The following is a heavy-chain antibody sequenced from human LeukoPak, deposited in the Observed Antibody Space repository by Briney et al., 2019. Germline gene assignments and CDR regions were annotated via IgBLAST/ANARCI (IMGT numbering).Heavy chain of an antibody. CDR2: ISGSGGST. J-gene: IGHJ4*02. Sequence: GGSLRLSCAASGFTFSSYAMSWVRQAPGEGLEWVSAISGSGGSTYYADSVKGRFTISRDNSKNTLYLQMNSLRAEDTAVYYCAKDRVAVVPAACFDYWGQGTLVTVSS. CDR1: GFTFSSYA. CDR3: AKDRVAVVPAACFDY. D-gene: IGHD2-2*01. V-gene: IGHV3-23*01.